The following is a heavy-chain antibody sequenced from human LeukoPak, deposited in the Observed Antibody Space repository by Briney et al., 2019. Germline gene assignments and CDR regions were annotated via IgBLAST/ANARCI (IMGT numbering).Heavy chain of an antibody. CDR1: GRSISSYY. CDR3: ARDVGYSSSFGGAFDI. V-gene: IGHV4-59*01. CDR2: IYYSGST. J-gene: IGHJ3*02. Sequence: PSETLPLTCTVSGRSISSYYWIWIRQPPGKGLEWIGYIYYSGSTNYNPSLKSRVTISVDTSKNQFSLKLSSVTAADTALYYCARDVGYSSSFGGAFDIWGQGTIVTVSS. D-gene: IGHD6-13*01.